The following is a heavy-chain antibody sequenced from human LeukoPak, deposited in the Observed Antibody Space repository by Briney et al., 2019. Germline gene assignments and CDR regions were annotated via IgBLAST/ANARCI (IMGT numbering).Heavy chain of an antibody. CDR3: ARAPGPWWGDY. D-gene: IGHD2-15*01. J-gene: IGHJ4*02. Sequence: ASVKVSCKASGDTFTGYDMHWVRQAPGQGLEWMGWINPNSGGTNYAQKFQGRVTMTRDTSISTAYMELSRLRSDDTAVYYCARAPGPWWGDYWGQGTLVTVSS. V-gene: IGHV1-2*02. CDR2: INPNSGGT. CDR1: GDTFTGYD.